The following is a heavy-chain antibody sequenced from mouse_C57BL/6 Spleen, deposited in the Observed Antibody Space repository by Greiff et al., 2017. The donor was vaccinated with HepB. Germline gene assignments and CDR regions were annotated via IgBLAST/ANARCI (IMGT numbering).Heavy chain of an antibody. V-gene: IGHV5-4*01. CDR3: ARERGRGWFAY. J-gene: IGHJ3*01. Sequence: EVKLVESGGGLVKPGGSLKLSCAASGFTFSSYAMSWVRQTPEKRLEWVATISDGGSYTYYTDNVKGRFTITRDTAQNNMYLQMSHLKSEDTAMYYGARERGRGWFAYWGQGTLVTVSA. CDR2: ISDGGSYT. CDR1: GFTFSSYA.